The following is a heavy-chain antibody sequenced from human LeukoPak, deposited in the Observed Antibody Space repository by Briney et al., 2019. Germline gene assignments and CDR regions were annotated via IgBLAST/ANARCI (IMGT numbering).Heavy chain of an antibody. CDR3: ARDLRYTTG. CDR1: GYTFTGYY. Sequence: ASVKVSCKASGYTFTGYYIHWVRQAPGQGLERMGWINPNSGATNYAQKFQGSVTMTRDTSISTAYMELTRLTSDDTAVYYCARDLRYTTGWGQGTLVTVSS. V-gene: IGHV1-2*02. CDR2: INPNSGAT. D-gene: IGHD1-1*01. J-gene: IGHJ4*02.